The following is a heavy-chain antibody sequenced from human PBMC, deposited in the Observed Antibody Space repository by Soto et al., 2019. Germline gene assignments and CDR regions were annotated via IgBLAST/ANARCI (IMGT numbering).Heavy chain of an antibody. D-gene: IGHD4-17*01. CDR1: GFTFSGSA. CDR3: TTDYGDYLTTFDY. Sequence: PGGSLRLSCAASGFTFSGSAMHWVRQASGKGLEWVGRIRSKANSYATAYAASVKGRFTISRDDSKNTAYLQMNSLKTEDTAVYYCTTDYGDYLTTFDYWGQGTLVTVSS. V-gene: IGHV3-73*01. J-gene: IGHJ4*02. CDR2: IRSKANSYAT.